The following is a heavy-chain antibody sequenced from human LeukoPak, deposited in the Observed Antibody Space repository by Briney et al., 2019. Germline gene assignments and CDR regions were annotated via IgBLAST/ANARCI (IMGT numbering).Heavy chain of an antibody. D-gene: IGHD4-11*01. CDR3: AKEVHSNYYFDY. V-gene: IGHV3-23*01. CDR2: ISGSGGTT. J-gene: IGHJ4*02. Sequence: HPGGSLRLSCTASGFTFRNYAMTWVRQAPGKGLEWVSTISGSGGTTYYADSVQGRLSISRDNSKNTLSLQMNSLRAEDTAVYYCAKEVHSNYYFDYWGQGTLVTVSS. CDR1: GFTFRNYA.